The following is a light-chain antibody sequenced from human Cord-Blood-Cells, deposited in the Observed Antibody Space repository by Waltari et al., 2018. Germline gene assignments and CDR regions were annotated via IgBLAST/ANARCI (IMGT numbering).Light chain of an antibody. J-gene: IGLJ2*01. V-gene: IGLV3-1*01. CDR1: KLGDKY. CDR3: QAWDSSTVV. Sequence: SYELTQPPSVSVSPGQTASITCSGDKLGDKYACWYQQKPGQSPVLVIYQDSKRPSGSPEGFSGSISGNRATLTISGTQAMDEADYYCQAWDSSTVVFGGGTKLTVL. CDR2: QDS.